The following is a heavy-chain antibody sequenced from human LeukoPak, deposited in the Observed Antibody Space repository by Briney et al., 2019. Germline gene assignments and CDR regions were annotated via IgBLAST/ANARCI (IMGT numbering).Heavy chain of an antibody. J-gene: IGHJ4*02. CDR1: GFTFSTFW. Sequence: GGSLRFSCAASGFTFSTFWMTWIRQSPGKGLEWVANIKQDGNTKYYVDSVKGRFTISRDNPNNLLYLQINSLRAEDTAVYYCARGDGSSSGLYFQYWGQGTLVTVSS. CDR2: IKQDGNTK. V-gene: IGHV3-7*01. CDR3: ARGDGSSSGLYFQY. D-gene: IGHD6-6*01.